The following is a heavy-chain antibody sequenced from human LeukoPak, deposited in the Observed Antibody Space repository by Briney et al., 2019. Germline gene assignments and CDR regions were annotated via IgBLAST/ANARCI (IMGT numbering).Heavy chain of an antibody. V-gene: IGHV3-7*01. CDR2: IKQDGTAK. CDR1: GFTFSRYW. Sequence: RPGGSLRLSCAGSGFTFSRYWMSWVRQAPGKGLEWVANIKQDGTAKYYVDSVKGRFTISRDNAKNSLYLQMNSLRAEDTAVYFCTREAAAGIDYWGQGTLVTVSS. D-gene: IGHD6-13*01. J-gene: IGHJ4*02. CDR3: TREAAAGIDY.